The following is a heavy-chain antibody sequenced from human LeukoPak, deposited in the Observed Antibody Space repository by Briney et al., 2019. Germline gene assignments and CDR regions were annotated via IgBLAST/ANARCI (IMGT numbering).Heavy chain of an antibody. CDR2: ISGSGGST. CDR3: AKFSAMIVFFRWFDY. CDR1: GFTFSSYG. D-gene: IGHD3-22*01. V-gene: IGHV3-23*01. J-gene: IGHJ4*02. Sequence: GGSLRLSCAASGFTFSSYGMSWVRQAPGKGLEWVSAISGSGGSTYYADSVKGRFTISRDNSKNTLYLQMNSLRAEDTAVYYCAKFSAMIVFFRWFDYWGQGTLVTVSS.